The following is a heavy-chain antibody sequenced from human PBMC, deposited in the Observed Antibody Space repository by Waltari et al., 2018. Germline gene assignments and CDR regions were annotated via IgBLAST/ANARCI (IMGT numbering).Heavy chain of an antibody. CDR1: GGSLSSYY. CDR3: ARDVGADYYYYMDV. D-gene: IGHD1-26*01. J-gene: IGHJ6*03. CDR2: IYYSGST. V-gene: IGHV4-59*01. Sequence: QVQLQESGPGLVKPSETLSLTCTVSGGSLSSYYWSWIRQPPGKGLEWIGYIYYSGSTNYNPSLKSRVTISVDTSKNQFSLKLSSVTAADTAVYYCARDVGADYYYYMDVWGKGTTVTVSS.